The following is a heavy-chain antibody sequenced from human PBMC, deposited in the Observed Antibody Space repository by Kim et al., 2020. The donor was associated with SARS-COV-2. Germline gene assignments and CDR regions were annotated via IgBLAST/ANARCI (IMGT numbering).Heavy chain of an antibody. Sequence: KSRVTISVDTPKNQFSLKLSSVTAADTAVYYCARDRWDYYDSSGSGAFDYWGQGTLVTVSS. J-gene: IGHJ4*02. V-gene: IGHV4-59*01. D-gene: IGHD3-22*01. CDR3: ARDRWDYYDSSGSGAFDY.